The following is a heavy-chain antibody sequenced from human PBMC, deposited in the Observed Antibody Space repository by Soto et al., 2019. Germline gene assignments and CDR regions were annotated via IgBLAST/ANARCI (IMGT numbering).Heavy chain of an antibody. Sequence: GGSLRLSCAASGFTFDDYAMHWVRQAPGKGLEWVSGISWNSGSIGYADSVKGRFTISRDNAKNSLYLQMNSLRAEDTALYYCAKSDSIAVALLGAFDIWGQGTMVTVSS. CDR1: GFTFDDYA. V-gene: IGHV3-9*01. J-gene: IGHJ3*02. D-gene: IGHD6-19*01. CDR3: AKSDSIAVALLGAFDI. CDR2: ISWNSGSI.